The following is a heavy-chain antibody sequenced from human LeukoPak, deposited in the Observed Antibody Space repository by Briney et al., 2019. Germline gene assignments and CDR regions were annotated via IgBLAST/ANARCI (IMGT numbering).Heavy chain of an antibody. CDR2: IIPILGIA. D-gene: IGHD3-22*01. CDR1: GGTFSSYA. Sequence: ASVKVSCKASGGTFSSYAISWVRQAPGQGLEWMGRIIPILGIANYAQKFQGRVTITADKSTSTAYMELSSLRSEDTAVYYCARGGGYYDSSGYYSLHYWGQGTQVTVSS. V-gene: IGHV1-69*04. J-gene: IGHJ4*02. CDR3: ARGGGYYDSSGYYSLHY.